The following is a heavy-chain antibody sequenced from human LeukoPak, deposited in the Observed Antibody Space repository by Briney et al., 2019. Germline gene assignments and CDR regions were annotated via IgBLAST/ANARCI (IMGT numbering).Heavy chain of an antibody. J-gene: IGHJ4*02. CDR1: GFTFSSYA. Sequence: PGGSLRLSCAASGFTFSSYAMSWVRQAPGKGPEWVSAISGSGGSTYYADSVKGRFTISRDNSKNTLYLQMNSLRAEDTAIYYCAKRSSTSSGYFDLWGWGTLVTVSS. D-gene: IGHD3-22*01. CDR3: AKRSSTSSGYFDL. V-gene: IGHV3-23*01. CDR2: ISGSGGST.